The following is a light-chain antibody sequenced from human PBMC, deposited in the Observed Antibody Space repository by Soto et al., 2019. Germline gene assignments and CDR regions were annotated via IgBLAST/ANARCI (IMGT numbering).Light chain of an antibody. Sequence: QSVLTQPPSASETPGQRVTISCSGSSSNIGINTVDWFQQLPGTAPNLLISNNNQRHSGVPDRFSGSKSGTSASLAISGLQSEDESDYYCAAWDDSRNGYVFGTGTKLTVL. CDR2: NNN. J-gene: IGLJ1*01. V-gene: IGLV1-44*01. CDR1: SSNIGINT. CDR3: AAWDDSRNGYV.